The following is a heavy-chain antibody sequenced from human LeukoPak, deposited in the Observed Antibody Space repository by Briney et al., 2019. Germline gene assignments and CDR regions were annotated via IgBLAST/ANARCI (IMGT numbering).Heavy chain of an antibody. CDR1: GYSISSGYY. V-gene: IGHV4-38-2*02. CDR2: IYHSGST. D-gene: IGHD3-10*01. CDR3: ARDLSSRLLWFGELLRWSPNYFDY. Sequence: SETLSLTCTVSGYSISSGYYWGWIRQPPGKGLEWIGSIYHSGSTYYNPSLKSRVTISVDTSRNQFSLKLSSVTAADTAVYYCARDLSSRLLWFGELLRWSPNYFDYWGQGTLVTVSS. J-gene: IGHJ4*02.